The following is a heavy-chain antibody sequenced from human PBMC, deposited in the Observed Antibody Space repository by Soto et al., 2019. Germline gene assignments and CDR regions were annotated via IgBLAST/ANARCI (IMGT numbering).Heavy chain of an antibody. CDR2: ISGSGGST. Sequence: PGGSLRLSCAASGFTFSSYAMSWVRQAPGKGLEWVSAISGSGGSTYYADSVKGRFTISRDNSKNTLYLQMNSLRAEDTAVYYCAKDLDILTGYGPGQRLGPLDYWGQGTLVTVSS. CDR1: GFTFSSYA. V-gene: IGHV3-23*01. J-gene: IGHJ4*02. D-gene: IGHD3-9*01. CDR3: AKDLDILTGYGPGQRLGPLDY.